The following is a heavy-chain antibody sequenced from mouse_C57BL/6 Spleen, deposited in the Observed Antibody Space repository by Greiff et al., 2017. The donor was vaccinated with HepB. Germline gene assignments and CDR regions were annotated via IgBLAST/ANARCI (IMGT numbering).Heavy chain of an antibody. CDR3: ARGYYGSSNFDV. Sequence: QVQLQQPGAELVKPGASVKLSCKASGYTFTSYWMHWVKQRPGQGLEWIGMIHPNSGSTNYNEKFKSKATLTVDKSSSTAYMQLSSLTSEDSVVYYCARGYYGSSNFDVWGTGTTVTVSS. J-gene: IGHJ1*03. V-gene: IGHV1-64*01. CDR2: IHPNSGST. D-gene: IGHD1-1*01. CDR1: GYTFTSYW.